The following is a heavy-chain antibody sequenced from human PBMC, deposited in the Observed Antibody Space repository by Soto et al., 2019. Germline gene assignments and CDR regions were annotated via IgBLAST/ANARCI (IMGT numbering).Heavy chain of an antibody. J-gene: IGHJ4*02. CDR2: IYYSGST. CDR1: GDSISRSSYY. Sequence: SETLSLTCTVSGDSISRSSYYWGWIRQPPGKGLELFGSIYYSGSTYYSPSLKSRVTISVDTSKNQFSLKMTPVTAAETSVYYCARLYLEVIFXWGQGTLFTVSX. D-gene: IGHD3-22*01. V-gene: IGHV4-39*01. CDR3: ARLYLEVIFX.